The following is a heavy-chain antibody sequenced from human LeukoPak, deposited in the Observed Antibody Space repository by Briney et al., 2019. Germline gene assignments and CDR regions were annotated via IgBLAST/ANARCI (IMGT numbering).Heavy chain of an antibody. J-gene: IGHJ4*02. CDR3: ARVGTSAAKLDY. CDR1: GFTFDDYG. CDR2: INWNGDST. Sequence: GGSLRLSCAASGFTFDDYGLTWVRQAPGKGLEWVSGINWNGDSTGYADSVKGRFTISRNNAKKSLLPEMNSLRAEDTALYYCARVGTSAAKLDYWGQGTLVTVSS. V-gene: IGHV3-20*04.